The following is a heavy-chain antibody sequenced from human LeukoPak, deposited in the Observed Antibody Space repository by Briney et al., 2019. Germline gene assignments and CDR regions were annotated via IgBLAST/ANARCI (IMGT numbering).Heavy chain of an antibody. CDR1: GGSISSYY. D-gene: IGHD3-22*01. Sequence: SETLSLTCTVSGGSISSYYWSWIRQPPGKGLEWIGYIYYSGSTNYNPSLKSRVTISVDTSKNQFSLKLSSVTAADTAVYYCARVWPMIELLDYWGQGTLVTVSS. J-gene: IGHJ4*02. CDR3: ARVWPMIELLDY. V-gene: IGHV4-59*01. CDR2: IYYSGST.